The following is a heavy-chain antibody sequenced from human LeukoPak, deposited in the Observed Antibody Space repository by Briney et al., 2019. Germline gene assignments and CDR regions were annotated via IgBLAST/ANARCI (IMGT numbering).Heavy chain of an antibody. V-gene: IGHV5-51*01. CDR3: ARHSVSRTSPSDAFNI. Sequence: GKSLKISCKGSGYNFTSHWIGWVRQMPGKGREWMMIIYPGDSRTRYSPSFQGQVTVSVDKSISTAYLQWSSLKASDTAMYYCARHSVSRTSPSDAFNIWGQGTLVTVSS. CDR2: IYPGDSRT. CDR1: GYNFTSHW. J-gene: IGHJ3*02. D-gene: IGHD3-16*01.